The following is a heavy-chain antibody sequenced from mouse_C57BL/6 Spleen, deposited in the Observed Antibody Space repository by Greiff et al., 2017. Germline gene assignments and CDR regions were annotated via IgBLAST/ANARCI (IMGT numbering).Heavy chain of an antibody. V-gene: IGHV1-55*01. Sequence: QVQLKQPGAELVKPGASVKMSCKASGYTFTSYWITWVKQRPGQGLEWIGDIYPGSGSTNYNEKFKSKATLTVDTSSSTAYMQLSSLTSEDSAVYYCAREENDYDVGYFDVWGTGTTVTVSS. CDR2: IYPGSGST. J-gene: IGHJ1*03. CDR1: GYTFTSYW. D-gene: IGHD2-4*01. CDR3: AREENDYDVGYFDV.